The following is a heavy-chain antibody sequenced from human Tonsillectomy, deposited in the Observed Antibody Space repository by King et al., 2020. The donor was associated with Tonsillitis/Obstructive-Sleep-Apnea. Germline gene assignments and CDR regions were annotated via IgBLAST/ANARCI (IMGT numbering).Heavy chain of an antibody. CDR3: ASPTYCTGTICYPFDY. V-gene: IGHV3-7*02. J-gene: IGHJ4*02. CDR1: GFTFSSYW. Sequence: VQLVESGGGLVQPGGSLRLSCAASGFTFSSYWMNWVRQAPGKGLEGVANIKQDGSETYYVDSVKGRFTSSRANAKNSLYLQMNSLRAEDTAVYYCASPTYCTGTICYPFDYWGQGTLVTVSS. D-gene: IGHD2-2*01. CDR2: IKQDGSET.